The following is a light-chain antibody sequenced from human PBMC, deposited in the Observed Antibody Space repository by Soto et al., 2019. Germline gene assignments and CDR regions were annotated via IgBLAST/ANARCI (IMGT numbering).Light chain of an antibody. Sequence: IQLTQSPSSLSASIGDRVTITCRASQDISIYLAWYQQKSGEAPRLLIYGASTLQSGAPSRFSGSRSGTDFTLTIRGLQPEDFATYYCQQLHSFVLTFGGGTKVEMK. CDR3: QQLHSFVLT. CDR1: QDISIY. CDR2: GAS. J-gene: IGKJ4*01. V-gene: IGKV1-9*01.